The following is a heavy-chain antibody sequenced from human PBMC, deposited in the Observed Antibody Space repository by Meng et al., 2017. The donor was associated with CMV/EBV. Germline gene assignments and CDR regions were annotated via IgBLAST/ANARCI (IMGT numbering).Heavy chain of an antibody. J-gene: IGHJ4*02. CDR2: IYYSGST. V-gene: IGHV4-30-4*08. CDR3: AREGDNPFDY. D-gene: IGHD2-21*02. Sequence: VQPAESGPGRGNPAQTLSLTCTVSGGSISSGDYYWSWIRQPPGKGLEWIGYIYYSGSTYYNPSLKSRVTISVDTSKNQFSLKLSPVTAADTAVYYCAREGDNPFDYWGQGTLVTVSS. CDR1: GGSISSGDYY.